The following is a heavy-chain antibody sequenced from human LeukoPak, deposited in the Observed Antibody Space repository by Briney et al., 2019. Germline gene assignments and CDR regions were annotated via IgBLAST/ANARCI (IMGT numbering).Heavy chain of an antibody. D-gene: IGHD3-10*01. V-gene: IGHV3-7*01. Sequence: PEGSLTLSCAVSGFSFTKFWMRWVRQAPGRGLEWVANIHPEGNEKYHVESVKGRFTLSRDNTKNLLFLQMNGLRVEDTAVYYCATADAFSGDHWGQGTLVPVSS. CDR2: IHPEGNEK. J-gene: IGHJ4*02. CDR1: GFSFTKFW. CDR3: ATADAFSGDH.